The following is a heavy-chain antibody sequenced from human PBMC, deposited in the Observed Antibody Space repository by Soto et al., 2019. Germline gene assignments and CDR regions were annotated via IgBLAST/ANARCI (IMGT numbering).Heavy chain of an antibody. D-gene: IGHD6-13*01. CDR2: VYRGGST. Sequence: EVHLVESGGGLIQPGGSLRLSCAASGFSVSDTYMTWVRQAPGKGLEWVAVVYRGGSTYYADSLKGRFTISRDNSKETVYLQLNSLRPEDTAVYFCARDLAAAGNYWGQGTLVTVSS. CDR3: ARDLAAAGNY. V-gene: IGHV3-53*01. CDR1: GFSVSDTY. J-gene: IGHJ4*02.